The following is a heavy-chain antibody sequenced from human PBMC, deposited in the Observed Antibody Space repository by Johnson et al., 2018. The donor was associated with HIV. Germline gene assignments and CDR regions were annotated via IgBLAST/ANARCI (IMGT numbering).Heavy chain of an antibody. CDR1: GFTFDDYG. D-gene: IGHD3-10*01. Sequence: QVQLVESGGGVVRPGGSLRLSCAASGFTFDDYGMSWVRQAPGKGLEWVAVIWYDGSNNYYADSVKGRFTISKDNSRNTLFLHMNSLRADDTAVYYCAIGRGEFPRHAFDIWGQGTMVTVSS. CDR3: AIGRGEFPRHAFDI. CDR2: IWYDGSNN. V-gene: IGHV3-33*08. J-gene: IGHJ3*02.